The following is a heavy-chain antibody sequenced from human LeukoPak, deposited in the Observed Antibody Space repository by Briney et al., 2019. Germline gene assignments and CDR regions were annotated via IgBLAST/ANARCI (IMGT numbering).Heavy chain of an antibody. CDR2: IQNSVTSY. CDR1: SGSISSYY. Sequence: SETLSLTCTVSSGSISSYYWSWVRQPPGKGLEGIAYIQNSVTSYTDNPSLQSRVTISVDTSKNQFSLKVTSVTAADTAVYYCVRSPQLDPWGQGTLVTVSS. CDR3: VRSPQLDP. J-gene: IGHJ5*02. V-gene: IGHV4-59*01.